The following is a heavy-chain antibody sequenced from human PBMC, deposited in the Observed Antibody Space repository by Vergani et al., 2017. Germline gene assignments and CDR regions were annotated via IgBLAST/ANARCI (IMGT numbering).Heavy chain of an antibody. CDR1: DSSIMTNPY. CDR3: GGHRGSGGFFPSSYIYGVDV. J-gene: IGHJ6*02. Sequence: QVQLQESGPGLVKPSETLTLTCDVSDSSIMTNPYWGWFRQSPGKGLEWIGCIHHSGDTHYNSSLKSRVSISIVSSRKFSLGLTSGTAADTAIYYCGGHRGSGGFFPSSYIYGVDVRGHGTTVTGSS. CDR2: IHHSGDT. D-gene: IGHD3-10*01. V-gene: IGHV4-38-2*01.